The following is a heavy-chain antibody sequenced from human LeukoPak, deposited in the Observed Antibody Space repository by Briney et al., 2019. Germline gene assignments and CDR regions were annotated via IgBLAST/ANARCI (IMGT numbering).Heavy chain of an antibody. CDR2: ISAYNGNT. V-gene: IGHV1-18*01. CDR1: GYTFTSYG. J-gene: IGHJ4*02. D-gene: IGHD3-22*01. CDR3: AAHSSGYYSYFDY. Sequence: GASVKVSCKASGYTFTSYGISWVRQAPGQGLEWMGWISAYNGNTNYAQKLQGRVTMTTDTSTSTAYMELSSLRSEDTAVYYCAAHSSGYYSYFDYWGQGTLVTVSS.